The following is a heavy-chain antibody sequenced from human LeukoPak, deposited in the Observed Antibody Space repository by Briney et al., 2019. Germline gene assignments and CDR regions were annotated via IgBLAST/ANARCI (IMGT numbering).Heavy chain of an antibody. D-gene: IGHD2-15*01. CDR2: TIPILGIA. CDR1: GYTFTSYG. Sequence: SVKVSCKASGYTFTSYGISWVRHAHGQGLEWMGRTIPILGIANYAQKFQGRVTITADKSTSTAYMELSSLRSEDTAVYYCASRLGYCSGGSCHVGYYYGMDVWGQGTTVTVSS. J-gene: IGHJ6*02. V-gene: IGHV1-69*04. CDR3: ASRLGYCSGGSCHVGYYYGMDV.